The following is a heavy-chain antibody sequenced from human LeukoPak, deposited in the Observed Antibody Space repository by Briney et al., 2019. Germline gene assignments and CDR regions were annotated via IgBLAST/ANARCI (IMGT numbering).Heavy chain of an antibody. V-gene: IGHV3-43*02. CDR1: GLTFDDYA. Sequence: GGSLRLSCAASGLTFDDYAMHWVRQAPGKGLEWVSLISGDGGSTYYADSVKGRFTISRDNSKNSLYLQMNSLRTEDTALYYCAKDNLAAAVLAPWGQGTLVTVSS. CDR2: ISGDGGST. D-gene: IGHD6-13*01. CDR3: AKDNLAAAVLAP. J-gene: IGHJ5*02.